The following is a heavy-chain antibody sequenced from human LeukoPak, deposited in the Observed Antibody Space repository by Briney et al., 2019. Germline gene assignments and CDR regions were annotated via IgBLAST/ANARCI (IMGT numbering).Heavy chain of an antibody. Sequence: GRSLRLSCAASGFTFSSYGMHWVRQAPGKGLVWVAVIWYDGSNKYYADSVKGRFTISRDNSKNTLYLQMNSLRAEDTAVYYCAREAFGHRYYCSLDYWGQGTLVIVSS. CDR1: GFTFSSYG. D-gene: IGHD3-10*01. J-gene: IGHJ4*02. CDR3: AREAFGHRYYCSLDY. CDR2: IWYDGSNK. V-gene: IGHV3-33*01.